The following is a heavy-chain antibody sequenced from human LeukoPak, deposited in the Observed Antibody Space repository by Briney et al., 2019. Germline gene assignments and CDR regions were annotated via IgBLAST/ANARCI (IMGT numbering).Heavy chain of an antibody. Sequence: GESLKISCKGSGYSFTSYWIGWVRQMPGKGLEWMGIIYPGDSDTRYSPSSQGQVTISADKSISTAYLQWSSLKASDTAMYYCASGRVRGRATYYFDYWGQGTLVTVSS. D-gene: IGHD3-10*01. CDR1: GYSFTSYW. V-gene: IGHV5-51*01. J-gene: IGHJ4*02. CDR3: ASGRVRGRATYYFDY. CDR2: IYPGDSDT.